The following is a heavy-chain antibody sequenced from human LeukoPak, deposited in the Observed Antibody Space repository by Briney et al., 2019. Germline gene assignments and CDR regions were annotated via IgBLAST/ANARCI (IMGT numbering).Heavy chain of an antibody. Sequence: ASVKVSCKASGGTFSSYAISWVRQAPGQGLEWMGWINPNSGGTNYAQKFQGRVTMTRDTSISTAYMELSRLRSDDTAVYYCASGHSYYYYYMDVWGKGTTVTVSS. CDR3: ASGHSYYYYYMDV. CDR1: GGTFSSYA. CDR2: INPNSGGT. J-gene: IGHJ6*03. V-gene: IGHV1-2*02.